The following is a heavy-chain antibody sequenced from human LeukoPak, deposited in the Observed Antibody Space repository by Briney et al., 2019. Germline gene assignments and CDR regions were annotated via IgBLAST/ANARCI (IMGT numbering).Heavy chain of an antibody. CDR2: ISPGDSDT. D-gene: IGHD3-22*01. J-gene: IGHJ6*02. Sequence: GESLKISCKGSGYSFTSYWIGWVRQMPGKGLEWMGIISPGDSDTRYSPSFQGQVTISADKSISTAYLQWSSLKASDTAMYYCARHAGYDSSGYYYYYYGMDVWGQGTTVTVSS. CDR1: GYSFTSYW. V-gene: IGHV5-51*01. CDR3: ARHAGYDSSGYYYYYYGMDV.